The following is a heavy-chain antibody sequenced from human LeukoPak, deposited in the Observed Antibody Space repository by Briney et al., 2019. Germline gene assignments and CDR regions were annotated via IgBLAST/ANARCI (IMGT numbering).Heavy chain of an antibody. J-gene: IGHJ6*03. CDR1: GSTFNTYG. CDR3: ARAVRGVITSYDYYYYMDV. CDR2: ISDSGGST. Sequence: GGSLRLSCAASGSTFNTYGMSWVRQAPGKGLEWVSAISDSGGSTYYADSVKGRFTISRDNAKNSLYLQMNSLRAEDTAVYYCARAVRGVITSYDYYYYMDVWGKGTTVTVSS. D-gene: IGHD3-10*01. V-gene: IGHV3-23*01.